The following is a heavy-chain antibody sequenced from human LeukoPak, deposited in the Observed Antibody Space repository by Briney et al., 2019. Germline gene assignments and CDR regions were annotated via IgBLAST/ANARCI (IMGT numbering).Heavy chain of an antibody. CDR3: ARDFYYDSSGFRSGDYYYYGMDV. D-gene: IGHD3-22*01. J-gene: IGHJ6*02. Sequence: SETLSLTCAVSGGSISSSNWWSWVRQPPGKGLEWIGEIYHSGSTNYNPSLKSRVTISVDKSKNQFSLKLSSVTAADTAVYYCARDFYYDSSGFRSGDYYYYGMDVWGQGTTVTVSS. V-gene: IGHV4-4*02. CDR1: GGSISSSNW. CDR2: IYHSGST.